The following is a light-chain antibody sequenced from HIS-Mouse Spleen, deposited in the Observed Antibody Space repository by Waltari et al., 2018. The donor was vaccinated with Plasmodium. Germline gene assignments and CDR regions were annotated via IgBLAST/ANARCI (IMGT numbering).Light chain of an antibody. J-gene: IGLJ3*02. CDR3: MIWHSSAWV. V-gene: IGLV5-45*03. Sequence: QAVLTQPSSLSASPGASASLTCPLRSGINVGTYRLYWYPQKPGSPPQYLLRSKSDSDKQQGSGVPSRFSGSKDASANAGILLISGLQSEDEADYYCMIWHSSAWVFGGGTKLTVL. CDR1: SGINVGTYR. CDR2: SKSDSDK.